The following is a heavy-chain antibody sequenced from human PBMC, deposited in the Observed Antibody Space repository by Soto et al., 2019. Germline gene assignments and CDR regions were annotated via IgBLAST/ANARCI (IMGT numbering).Heavy chain of an antibody. J-gene: IGHJ4*02. Sequence: EVQLLESGGNLVQPGGSLRLSCAASGFSLKNYAMTWVRQAPGKGLEWVSGITGSGDKTYYADSVKGRFIISRDNSENTLYLQMNSLRAEDTALYYCARDCSSSSCSVWRYWGQRTQVTVSS. V-gene: IGHV3-23*01. CDR3: ARDCSSSSCSVWRY. CDR2: ITGSGDKT. D-gene: IGHD2-2*01. CDR1: GFSLKNYA.